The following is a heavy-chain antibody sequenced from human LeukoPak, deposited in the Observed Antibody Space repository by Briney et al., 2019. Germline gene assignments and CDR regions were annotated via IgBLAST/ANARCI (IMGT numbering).Heavy chain of an antibody. Sequence: ASVKVSCKASGYTFTSYGISWVRQAPGQGLEWMGWISAYNGNTNYAQKLQGRVTMTTDTSTSTAYMELRSLRSDDTAVYYCARDRYCSSTSCYKRFDYWGQGTLVTVSS. V-gene: IGHV1-18*01. D-gene: IGHD2-2*02. J-gene: IGHJ4*02. CDR3: ARDRYCSSTSCYKRFDY. CDR1: GYTFTSYG. CDR2: ISAYNGNT.